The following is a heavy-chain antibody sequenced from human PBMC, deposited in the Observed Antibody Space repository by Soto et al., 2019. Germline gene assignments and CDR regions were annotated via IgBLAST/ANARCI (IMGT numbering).Heavy chain of an antibody. Sequence: GGSLRLSCAASGFTFSSYSMNWVRQAPGKGLEWVSYISSSSSTIYYADSVKGRFTISRDNAKHSLYLQMNSLRDEDTAVYYCARDSPRITQVDYDFWSGLWPARDYWGQGTLVTVSS. D-gene: IGHD3-3*01. CDR2: ISSSSSTI. CDR1: GFTFSSYS. CDR3: ARDSPRITQVDYDFWSGLWPARDY. V-gene: IGHV3-48*02. J-gene: IGHJ4*02.